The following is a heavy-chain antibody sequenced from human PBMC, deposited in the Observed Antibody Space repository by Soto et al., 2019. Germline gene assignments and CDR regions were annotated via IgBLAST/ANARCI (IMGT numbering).Heavy chain of an antibody. Sequence: QVQLVQSGAEVKKPGASVKVSCKASGYTFTHYGISWVQQAPGQGLEWMGWISTYNGNTNYPQKLQGRVTMTTDTSTSTALLEVRSLRSDDTAVYYCARVDIVATIFVYWGQGTLVTVSS. V-gene: IGHV1-18*01. D-gene: IGHD5-12*01. CDR1: GYTFTHYG. CDR2: ISTYNGNT. CDR3: ARVDIVATIFVY. J-gene: IGHJ4*02.